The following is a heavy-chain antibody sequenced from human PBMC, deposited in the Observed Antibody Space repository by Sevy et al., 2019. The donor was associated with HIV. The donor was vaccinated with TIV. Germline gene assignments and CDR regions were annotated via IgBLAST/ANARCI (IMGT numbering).Heavy chain of an antibody. Sequence: GGSLRLSCAASGFTFSSYAMHWVRQAPGKGLEWVAVISYDGSNKYYADSVKGRFTISSDNSKNTLDLQMNSLRAEDTAVYYWARDPKWLGVYGMDVWGQGTTVTVSS. CDR1: GFTFSSYA. D-gene: IGHD5-12*01. V-gene: IGHV3-30-3*01. CDR3: ARDPKWLGVYGMDV. CDR2: ISYDGSNK. J-gene: IGHJ6*02.